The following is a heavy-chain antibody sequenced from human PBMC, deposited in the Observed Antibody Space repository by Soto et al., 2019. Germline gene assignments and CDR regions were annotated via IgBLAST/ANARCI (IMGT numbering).Heavy chain of an antibody. CDR1: GGTFSSYA. CDR3: ARDLPTYYDFWSGPIRAYYYGMDV. D-gene: IGHD3-3*01. CDR2: IIPIFGTA. J-gene: IGHJ6*02. Sequence: QVQLVQSGAEVKKPGSSVKVSCKASGGTFSSYAISWVRQAPGQGLEWMGGIIPIFGTANYAQKFQGRVTITADESTSTAYMELSSLRSEDTAVYYCARDLPTYYDFWSGPIRAYYYGMDVWGQGTTVPVSS. V-gene: IGHV1-69*01.